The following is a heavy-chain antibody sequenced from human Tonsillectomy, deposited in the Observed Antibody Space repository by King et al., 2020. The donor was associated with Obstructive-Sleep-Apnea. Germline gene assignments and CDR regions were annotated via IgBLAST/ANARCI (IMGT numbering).Heavy chain of an antibody. CDR2: ISSISSTI. CDR1: GFTFSSYR. Sequence: VQLVESGGGLVQPGGSLRLSCAASGFTFSSYRMNWVRQAPGKGLEWVSYISSISSTIYYADSVKGRFTISRDNAKNSLYLQMNSLRAEDAAVYYCASSLGLDYWGQGTLVTVSS. V-gene: IGHV3-48*04. J-gene: IGHJ4*02. D-gene: IGHD7-27*01. CDR3: ASSLGLDY.